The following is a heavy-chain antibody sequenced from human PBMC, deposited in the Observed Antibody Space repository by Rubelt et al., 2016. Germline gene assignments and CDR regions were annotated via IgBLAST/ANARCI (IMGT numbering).Heavy chain of an antibody. Sequence: QVQLQHWGAGLLKPSETLSHTCAVYGGSFSRYYWSWIRQPPGQGLEWIGEINHSGSTSYNPSLKSRVTISVDTAKNQFSLKLDSVTAADTAVYYCVHRGYCSGGKCNPDYWGQGTLVTVSS. CDR1: GGSFSRYY. J-gene: IGHJ4*02. D-gene: IGHD2-15*01. CDR2: INHSGST. V-gene: IGHV4-34*02. CDR3: VHRGYCSGGKCNPDY.